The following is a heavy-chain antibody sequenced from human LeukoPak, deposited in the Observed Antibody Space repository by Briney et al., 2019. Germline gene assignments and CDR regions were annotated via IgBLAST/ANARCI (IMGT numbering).Heavy chain of an antibody. CDR2: IIPILGIA. Sequence: SVKVSCKASGGTFSSYAISWVRQAPGQGLEWMGRIIPILGIANYAQKFQGRVTITADKSTSTAYMELSSLRSEDTAVYYCAREDHSSGWAFDYWGQGTLVTVSS. J-gene: IGHJ4*02. D-gene: IGHD6-19*01. CDR3: AREDHSSGWAFDY. V-gene: IGHV1-69*04. CDR1: GGTFSSYA.